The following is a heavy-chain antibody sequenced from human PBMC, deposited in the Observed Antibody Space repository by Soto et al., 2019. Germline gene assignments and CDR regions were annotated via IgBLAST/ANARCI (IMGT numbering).Heavy chain of an antibody. Sequence: SVEVSCKASGGTFSSYAISWVRQAPGQGLEWMGGIIPIFGTANYAQKFQGRVTITADKSTSTAYMELSSLRSEDTAVYYCARARDSQWLVRLDYWGQGTLVTVSS. D-gene: IGHD6-19*01. V-gene: IGHV1-69*06. CDR2: IIPIFGTA. J-gene: IGHJ4*02. CDR1: GGTFSSYA. CDR3: ARARDSQWLVRLDY.